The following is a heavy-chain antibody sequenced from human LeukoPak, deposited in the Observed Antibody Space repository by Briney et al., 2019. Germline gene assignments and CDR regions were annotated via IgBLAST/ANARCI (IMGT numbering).Heavy chain of an antibody. CDR1: GFTFSSHW. CDR3: AKGRRSSSWYVGAFDI. V-gene: IGHV3-7*03. J-gene: IGHJ3*02. CDR2: IKKDGSEK. D-gene: IGHD6-13*01. Sequence: GGSLRLSCAASGFTFSSHWMSWVRQAPGKGLEWVANIKKDGSEKYYVDAVKGRFTISRDNAKTSLYLQMNSLRAEDTAVYYCAKGRRSSSWYVGAFDIWGQGTMVTVSS.